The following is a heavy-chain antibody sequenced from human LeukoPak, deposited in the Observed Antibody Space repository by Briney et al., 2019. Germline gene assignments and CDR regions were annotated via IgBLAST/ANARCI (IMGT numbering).Heavy chain of an antibody. J-gene: IGHJ6*02. Sequence: GGSLRLSCAASEFTVSTYSMNWVRQAPGKGLEWVSSISSSSSYIYYADSVKGRFTISRDNAKNSLYLQMNSLRAEDTAVYYCARDPGVAYFAMDVWGQGTTVTASS. V-gene: IGHV3-21*01. D-gene: IGHD5-12*01. CDR3: ARDPGVAYFAMDV. CDR1: EFTVSTYS. CDR2: ISSSSSYI.